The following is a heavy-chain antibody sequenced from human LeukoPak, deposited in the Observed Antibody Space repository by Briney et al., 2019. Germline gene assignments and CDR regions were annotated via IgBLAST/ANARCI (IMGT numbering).Heavy chain of an antibody. CDR1: GGSISSGSYY. Sequence: SETLSLTCTVSGGSISSGSYYWTWIRQPPGKGLEWIGHIYHSGSTYYNPSLKSRVTISVDMSKDQFSLKLSSVTAADTAVYYCARVPLSSAGYWYFDLWGRGTLVTASS. CDR3: ARVPLSSAGYWYFDL. D-gene: IGHD6-13*01. V-gene: IGHV4-61*01. J-gene: IGHJ2*01. CDR2: IYHSGST.